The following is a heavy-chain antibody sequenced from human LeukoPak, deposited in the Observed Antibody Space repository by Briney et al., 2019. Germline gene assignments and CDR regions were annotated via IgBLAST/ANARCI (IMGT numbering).Heavy chain of an antibody. CDR3: ARGLVHYDFWSGYYIYGMDV. V-gene: IGHV1-8*01. CDR2: MNPNSGNT. Sequence: RASVTVSCKASGYTFTSYDINWVRQATGQGLEWMGWMNPNSGNTGYAQKFQGRVTMTRNTSISTAYMELSSLRSEDTAVYYCARGLVHYDFWSGYYIYGMDVWGQGTTVTVSS. J-gene: IGHJ6*02. CDR1: GYTFTSYD. D-gene: IGHD3-3*01.